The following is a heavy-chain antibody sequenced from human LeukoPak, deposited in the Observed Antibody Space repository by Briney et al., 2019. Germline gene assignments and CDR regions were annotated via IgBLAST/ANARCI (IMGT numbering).Heavy chain of an antibody. J-gene: IGHJ6*03. CDR2: IWDDGSNK. CDR3: AKDSRGENYYYYMDV. V-gene: IGHV3-33*06. Sequence: GRSLRLSCAASGFTFSSYGMHWVRQAPGKGLEWVAVIWDDGSNKYYADSVKGRFTISRDNSKNTLYLQMNSLRAEDTAVYYCAKDSRGENYYYYMDVWGKGTTVSVSS. D-gene: IGHD3-10*01. CDR1: GFTFSSYG.